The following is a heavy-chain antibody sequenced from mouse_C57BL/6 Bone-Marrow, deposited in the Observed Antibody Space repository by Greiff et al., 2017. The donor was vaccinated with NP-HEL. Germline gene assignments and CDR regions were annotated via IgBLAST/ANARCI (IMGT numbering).Heavy chain of an antibody. CDR1: GYTFTSYW. D-gene: IGHD2-1*01. V-gene: IGHV1-61*01. J-gene: IGHJ1*03. Sequence: QVQLQQPGAELVRPGSSVKLSCKASGYTFTSYWMDWVKQRPGQGLEWIGNIYPSDSETHYNQKFKDKATLTVDKSSSTAYMQLSSLTSEDSAVYYSARVEGNDWYFDVWGTGTTVTVSS. CDR2: IYPSDSET. CDR3: ARVEGNDWYFDV.